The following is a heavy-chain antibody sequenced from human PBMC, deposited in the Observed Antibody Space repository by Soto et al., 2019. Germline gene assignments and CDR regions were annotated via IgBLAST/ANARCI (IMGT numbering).Heavy chain of an antibody. D-gene: IGHD2-21*02. Sequence: QVQLVQSGAEVKKPGASVKVSCKASGETFTDYYIHWVRQAPGQGLVWMGTVNPSGGHTTYPQHFLGRMPRTRDTASSTLDMELASLTSEDTAIYFSIRAGHVAVVTPAFDYWRQRKLVTVSS. V-gene: IGHV1-46*01. CDR3: IRAGHVAVVTPAFDY. CDR1: GETFTDYY. J-gene: IGHJ4*02. CDR2: VNPSGGHT.